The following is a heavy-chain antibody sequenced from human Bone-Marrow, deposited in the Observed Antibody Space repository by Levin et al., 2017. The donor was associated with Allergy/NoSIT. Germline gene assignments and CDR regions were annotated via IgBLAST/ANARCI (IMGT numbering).Heavy chain of an antibody. V-gene: IGHV3-23*01. J-gene: IGHJ4*02. CDR3: TKDEVWANGWPLVY. D-gene: IGHD6-19*01. Sequence: GESLKISCAASGFAFDAYAMSWVRQAPGKGLQWVSTITALGDSIFYADSVKGRFTISRDNANNMLYLQMNSLRADDTAVYYCTKDEVWANGWPLVYWGQGTLVTVSS. CDR2: ITALGDSI. CDR1: GFAFDAYA.